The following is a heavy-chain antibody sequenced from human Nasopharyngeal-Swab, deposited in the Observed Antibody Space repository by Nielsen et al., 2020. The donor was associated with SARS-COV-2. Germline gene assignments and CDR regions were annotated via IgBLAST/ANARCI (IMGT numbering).Heavy chain of an antibody. V-gene: IGHV3-48*01. CDR1: GFTFSSYS. D-gene: IGHD1-26*01. Sequence: GESLKISCAASGFTFSSYSMNWVRKAPGKGLEWVSYISSSSSTIYYADSVKGRFTISRDNSKNTLYLQMNSLRAEDTAVYYCARDPDSGSYSDAFDIWGQGTMVTVSS. CDR3: ARDPDSGSYSDAFDI. CDR2: ISSSSSTI. J-gene: IGHJ3*02.